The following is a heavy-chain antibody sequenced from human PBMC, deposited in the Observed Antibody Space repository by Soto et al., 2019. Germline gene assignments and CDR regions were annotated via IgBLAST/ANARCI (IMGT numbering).Heavy chain of an antibody. CDR1: GYSISSGYF. D-gene: IGHD6-6*01. J-gene: IGHJ5*02. CDR2: IYYTGST. V-gene: IGHV4-38-2*01. CDR3: VNVLSEDWFDP. Sequence: SETLSLTCVVSGYSISSGYFWGWIRQPPGKALEFLGNIYYTGSTYYNPSFKSRASLSVDTSNNKFSLKLSSVTDADTAVYYCVNVLSEDWFDPWGQGTLVTVSS.